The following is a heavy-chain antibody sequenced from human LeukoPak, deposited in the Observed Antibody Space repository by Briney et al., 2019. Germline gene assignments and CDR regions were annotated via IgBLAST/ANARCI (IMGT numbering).Heavy chain of an antibody. CDR1: GHTLTDFP. D-gene: IGHD3-10*01. V-gene: IGHV1-24*01. CDR2: LDPEDYDP. CDR3: ATGRGDYYYFMDV. J-gene: IGHJ6*03. Sequence: ASVKVSCKISGHTLTDFPIHWVRQAPGKGLEWMGGLDPEDYDPIYAQNFQGRLTMTEDRSTDTFYMELSSLRSEDTALYSCATGRGDYYYFMDVWGKGTTVTVSS.